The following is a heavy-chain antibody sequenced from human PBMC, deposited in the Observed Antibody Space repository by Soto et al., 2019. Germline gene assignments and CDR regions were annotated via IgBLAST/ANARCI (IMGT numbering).Heavy chain of an antibody. CDR1: GGDLSNSG. V-gene: IGHV1-69*04. CDR2: IFPLLAMV. Sequence: QVNLVQSGTEMKKPGSSVMVSCKVSGGDLSNSGISWVRQAPGQGLEWMGGIFPLLAMVDYSQKFQGRVTISAAESTNTAYMHLGSLRSEGTTVYYCAKDETAGFKSWGQGTLVIVSS. D-gene: IGHD6-13*01. CDR3: AKDETAGFKS. J-gene: IGHJ4*02.